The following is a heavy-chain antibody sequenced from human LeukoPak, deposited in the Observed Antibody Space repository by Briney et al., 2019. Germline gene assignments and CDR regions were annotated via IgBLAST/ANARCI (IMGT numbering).Heavy chain of an antibody. CDR2: FSNSGST. CDR3: ARQYYDFWSGYHREPDYFDY. Sequence: WETLSLTCAVSGYSISGGYYWAWIRQPPGKGLGWFGRFSNSGSTYYNPSFKSRVTISVDTSKNQFSLKLSSVTAADTAVYYCARQYYDFWSGYHREPDYFDYWGQGTLVTVSS. V-gene: IGHV4-38-2*01. J-gene: IGHJ4*02. CDR1: GYSISGGYY. D-gene: IGHD3-3*01.